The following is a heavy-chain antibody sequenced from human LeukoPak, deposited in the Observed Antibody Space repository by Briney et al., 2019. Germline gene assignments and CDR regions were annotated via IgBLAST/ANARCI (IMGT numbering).Heavy chain of an antibody. D-gene: IGHD1-26*01. CDR2: MNPNSGNT. V-gene: IGHV1-8*03. CDR1: GYTFTSYD. J-gene: IGHJ6*03. CDR3: ARASGSYYPLYYYYYMDV. Sequence: ASVKVSXKASGYTFTSYDINWVRQAPGQGLEWMGWMNPNSGNTGYAQKFQGRVTITRNTSISTAYMELSSLRSEDTAVYYCARASGSYYPLYYYYYMDVWGKGTTVTVSS.